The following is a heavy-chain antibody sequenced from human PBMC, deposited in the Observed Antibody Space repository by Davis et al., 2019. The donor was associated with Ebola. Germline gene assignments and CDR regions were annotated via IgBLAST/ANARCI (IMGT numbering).Heavy chain of an antibody. CDR1: GFTFSYYD. J-gene: IGHJ5*02. Sequence: GESLKISCAASGFTFSYYDMHWVRQAAGKGLEWVSGIGTIGGDTHYAGSVKGRFTISRDDAKNSLYLQMNSLRAGDTAVYYCARANSGCTGGGCFSGRYFDPWGQGTLVTVSS. D-gene: IGHD2-15*01. V-gene: IGHV3-13*01. CDR2: IGTIGGDT. CDR3: ARANSGCTGGGCFSGRYFDP.